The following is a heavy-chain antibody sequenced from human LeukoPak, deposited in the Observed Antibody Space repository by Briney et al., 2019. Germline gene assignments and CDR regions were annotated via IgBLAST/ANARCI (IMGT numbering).Heavy chain of an antibody. Sequence: SETLSLTCTVSDGSISGYYWTWIRQPAGKGLEWIGRIYTSDNTIYNPSLRSRVTMSVDTPKNQFSLKLSSVTAADTAVYYCARGFVPAGMARYHYMDVWGKGTTVTVSS. CDR3: ARGFVPAGMARYHYMDV. CDR2: IYTSDNT. CDR1: DGSISGYY. J-gene: IGHJ6*03. V-gene: IGHV4-4*07. D-gene: IGHD2-2*01.